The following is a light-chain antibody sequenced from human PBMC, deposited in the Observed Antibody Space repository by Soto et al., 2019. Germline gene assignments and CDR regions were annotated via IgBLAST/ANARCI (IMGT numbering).Light chain of an antibody. CDR2: EVS. J-gene: IGLJ2*01. V-gene: IGLV2-18*02. CDR3: SSYRSGSTLVV. Sequence: QSALTQPPSVSGSPGQSVTISCTGTSSDVGSYNRVSWYQQPPGTAPKLMIYEVSNRPSGGPDRFSGSKSGNAASLTISGLQAEDEADYYCSSYRSGSTLVVFGGGTQLPVL. CDR1: SSDVGSYNR.